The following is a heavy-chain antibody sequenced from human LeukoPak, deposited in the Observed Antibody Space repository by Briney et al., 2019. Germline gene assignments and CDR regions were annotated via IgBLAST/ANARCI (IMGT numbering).Heavy chain of an antibody. Sequence: GGSLRLSCAASEFTFSSYGMHWVRQAPGKGLEWVAVISYDGSSEDYADSVKGRFTISRDNSKNTLYLQMNSLRVEDTAVYYCAKAADQYYYSYFYYMDVWGKGTTVTVSS. CDR2: ISYDGSSE. J-gene: IGHJ6*03. V-gene: IGHV3-30*18. D-gene: IGHD2/OR15-2a*01. CDR1: EFTFSSYG. CDR3: AKAADQYYYSYFYYMDV.